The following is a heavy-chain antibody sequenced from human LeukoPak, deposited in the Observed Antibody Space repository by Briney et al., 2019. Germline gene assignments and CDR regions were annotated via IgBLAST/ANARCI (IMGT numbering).Heavy chain of an antibody. CDR1: GFTFTSYG. CDR3: AKLRGLSSSSENNWFDP. D-gene: IGHD6-6*01. V-gene: IGHV3-23*01. Sequence: SGGSLRLSCVASGFTFTSYGRSWVRQAPGKRLEWVSGISGSGDATYYADSVKGRFTISRDNSKNTLYLQMNSLRAEETAVYYCAKLRGLSSSSENNWFDPWGQGTLVTVSS. J-gene: IGHJ5*02. CDR2: ISGSGDAT.